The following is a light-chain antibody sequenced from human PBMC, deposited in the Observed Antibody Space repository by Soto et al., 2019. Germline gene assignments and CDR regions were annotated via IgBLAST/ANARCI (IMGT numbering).Light chain of an antibody. J-gene: IGKJ3*01. CDR2: GAS. CDR1: QSLSRN. V-gene: IGKV3D-15*01. CDR3: QHYNGWPPAFT. Sequence: EILMTQSPATLSVSPGERATLSCRASQSLSRNLAWYQQKPGQAPRLIIYGASTRASGIPARFSGSGSGTEFTLTIRSLQSEDFALYYCQHYNGWPPAFTFGPGTKVDL.